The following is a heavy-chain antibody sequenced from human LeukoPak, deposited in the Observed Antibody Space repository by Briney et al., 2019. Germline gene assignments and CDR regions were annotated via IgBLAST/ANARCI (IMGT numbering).Heavy chain of an antibody. V-gene: IGHV4-30-4*01. Sequence: SETPSLTCTVSGGSISSGDYYWSWIRQPPGKGLEWIGYIYYSGSTYYNPSLKSRVTISVDTSKNQFSLKLTSVTAADTAVYYCARALYSMTTVTTEYWFDYWGQGTLVTVSS. J-gene: IGHJ4*02. CDR3: ARALYSMTTVTTEYWFDY. D-gene: IGHD4-17*01. CDR1: GGSISSGDYY. CDR2: IYYSGST.